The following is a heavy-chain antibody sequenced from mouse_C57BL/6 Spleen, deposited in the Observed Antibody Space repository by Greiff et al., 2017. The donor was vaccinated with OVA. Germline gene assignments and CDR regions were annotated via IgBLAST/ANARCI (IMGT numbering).Heavy chain of an antibody. J-gene: IGHJ2*01. D-gene: IGHD1-1*01. CDR1: GYAFTNYL. V-gene: IGHV1-54*01. CDR2: LNPGSGGT. CDR3: ARSYYYGSSLDY. Sequence: VQLQQSGAELVRPGTSVKVSCKASGYAFTNYLIEWVKQRPGQGLEWIGVLNPGSGGTNYNEKFKGKATLTADKSSSTAYMQLSSLTSEDSAVYFCARSYYYGSSLDYWGQGTTLTVSS.